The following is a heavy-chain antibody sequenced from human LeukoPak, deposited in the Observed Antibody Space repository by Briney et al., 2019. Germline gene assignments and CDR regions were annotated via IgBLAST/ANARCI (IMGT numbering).Heavy chain of an antibody. D-gene: IGHD6-19*01. Sequence: ASVKVSCKASGYTFTGYYMHWVRQAPGQGLEWMGWINPNSGGTNYAQKFQGRVTMTRDTSISTAYMELSRLRSDDTAVYYCARDRGYSSGWYVLDYWGQGTLVTVSS. V-gene: IGHV1-2*02. CDR2: INPNSGGT. CDR1: GYTFTGYY. CDR3: ARDRGYSSGWYVLDY. J-gene: IGHJ4*02.